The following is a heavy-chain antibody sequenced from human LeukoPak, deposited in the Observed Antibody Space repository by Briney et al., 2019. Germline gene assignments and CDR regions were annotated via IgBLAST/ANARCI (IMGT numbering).Heavy chain of an antibody. J-gene: IGHJ4*02. Sequence: SGGSLRLSCAASGFTFSSYWMSWVRQAPGKGLEWVANIKQDGSEKYYVDSVKGRFTISRDNAKNSLYLQMNSLRAEDTAVYYCARELHSGSDYGDPGPLDYWGQGTLVTISS. D-gene: IGHD4-17*01. CDR2: IKQDGSEK. CDR3: ARELHSGSDYGDPGPLDY. V-gene: IGHV3-7*01. CDR1: GFTFSSYW.